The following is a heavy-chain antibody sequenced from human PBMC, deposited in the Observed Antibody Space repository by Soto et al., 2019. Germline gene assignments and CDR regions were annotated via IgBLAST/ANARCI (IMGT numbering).Heavy chain of an antibody. Sequence: GDSLRRSCTGSESSSINYWIGWVGQRPGKGLEWMRLISPRVSDTTSSPSIQGQVTISADKPITTAYLQWSSLKASDTAIYYCARIMVRGVITYSSDYYGMDVWGQGTTVTASS. D-gene: IGHD3-10*01. CDR2: ISPRVSDT. V-gene: IGHV5-51*04. CDR3: ARIMVRGVITYSSDYYGMDV. J-gene: IGHJ6*02. CDR1: ESSSINYW.